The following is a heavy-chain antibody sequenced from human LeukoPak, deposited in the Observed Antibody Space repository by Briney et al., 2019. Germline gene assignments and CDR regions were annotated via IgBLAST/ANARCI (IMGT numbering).Heavy chain of an antibody. CDR1: GVSMNTGGYY. D-gene: IGHD3-22*01. CDR3: ARSQYYESSGYYPSVYVDY. J-gene: IGHJ4*02. CDR2: IYYSGST. Sequence: SQTLSLTCIVSGVSMNTGGYYFHWIRQRPGQALEWIGYIYYSGSTLYTPSLKSRLSISVDTSKNQFSLKLSSVTAADTAVYYCARSQYYESSGYYPSVYVDYWGQGTLVTVSS. V-gene: IGHV4-31*03.